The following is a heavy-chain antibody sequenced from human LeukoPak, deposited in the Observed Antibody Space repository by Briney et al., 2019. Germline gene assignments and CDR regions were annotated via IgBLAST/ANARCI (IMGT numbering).Heavy chain of an antibody. CDR3: ARRYCSGTNCYAFDY. CDR2: ISDTGNYI. V-gene: IGHV3-21*01. J-gene: IGHJ4*02. D-gene: IGHD2-2*01. CDR1: GFTFSSYS. Sequence: TGGSLRLSCAASGFTFSSYSMNWVRQAPGKGLQWVSSISDTGNYIIYADSLKGRFIISRDNAKNSLFLQMHSLRAEDTAIYYCARRYCSGTNCYAFDYWGQGTLVTVSS.